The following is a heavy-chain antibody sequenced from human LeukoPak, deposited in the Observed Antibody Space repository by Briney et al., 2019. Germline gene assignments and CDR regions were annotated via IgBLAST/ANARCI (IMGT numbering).Heavy chain of an antibody. CDR1: GYTFTGYY. V-gene: IGHV1-2*02. Sequence: GASVKVSCKASGYTFTGYYMHWVRQAPGQGLEWMGWINPNSGGTNYAQKFQGRVTMTRDTSISTAYMELRSLRSDDTAVYYCARDRVIWELVRNYYYYMDVWGKGTTVTISS. J-gene: IGHJ6*03. CDR2: INPNSGGT. CDR3: ARDRVIWELVRNYYYYMDV. D-gene: IGHD3-10*01.